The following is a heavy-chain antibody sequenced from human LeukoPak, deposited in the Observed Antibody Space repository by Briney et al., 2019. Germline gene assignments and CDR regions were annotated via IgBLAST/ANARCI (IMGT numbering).Heavy chain of an antibody. J-gene: IGHJ3*02. CDR3: ARYRVIWEWRAFDI. D-gene: IGHD1-26*01. CDR2: IYYSGST. V-gene: IGHV4-59*11. Sequence: PSETLSLTCTVSGGSISRHDWSGIRQPPGKGGEGVGYIYYSGSTKYNASLKRRVTISVDTSNNQFSLKLSSVPAADTAVYYCARYRVIWEWRAFDIWGQGTMVTVSS. CDR1: GGSISRHD.